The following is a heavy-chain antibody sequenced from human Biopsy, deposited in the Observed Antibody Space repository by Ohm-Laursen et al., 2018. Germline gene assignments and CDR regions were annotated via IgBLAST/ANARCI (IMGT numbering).Heavy chain of an antibody. CDR1: GGSISSDY. CDR2: IYYSGST. Sequence: PSQTLSLTCPVSGGSISSDYWSWIRQTPGKGLEWIGHIYYSGSTNYNPSLKSRVTISVDTSKNQFSLRLNSVTAADTAVYYCARATNSTGWPYYYFYGMDVWGQGTTVTVSS. V-gene: IGHV4-59*01. J-gene: IGHJ6*02. D-gene: IGHD2/OR15-2a*01. CDR3: ARATNSTGWPYYYFYGMDV.